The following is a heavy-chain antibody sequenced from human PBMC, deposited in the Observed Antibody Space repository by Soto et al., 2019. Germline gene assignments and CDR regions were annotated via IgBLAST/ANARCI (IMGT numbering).Heavy chain of an antibody. V-gene: IGHV3-15*07. CDR3: TTGGHEVRGGRLADYYYYYGMDV. CDR2: IKSKTDGGTT. D-gene: IGHD3-10*01. Sequence: PGGSLRLSCAASGFTFSNAWMNWVRQAPGKGLEWVGRIKSKTDGGTTDYAAPVKGRFTISRDDSKNTLYLQMNSLKTEDTAVYYCTTGGHEVRGGRLADYYYYYGMDVWGQGTTVTVSS. J-gene: IGHJ6*02. CDR1: GFTFSNAW.